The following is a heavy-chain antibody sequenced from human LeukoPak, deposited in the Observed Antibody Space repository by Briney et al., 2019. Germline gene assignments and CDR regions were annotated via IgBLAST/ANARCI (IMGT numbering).Heavy chain of an antibody. D-gene: IGHD1-26*01. CDR3: ARVRPEGSYYFDY. J-gene: IGHJ4*02. Sequence: PGGSLRLSCAASGFTFSSYGMHWVRQAPGKGLEWVAVISYDDGSHKYYADSVKGRFTISRDNSKNTLYLQMNSLRVEDTAVYYCARVRPEGSYYFDYWGQGTLVTVSS. CDR2: ISYDDGSHK. V-gene: IGHV3-30*03. CDR1: GFTFSSYG.